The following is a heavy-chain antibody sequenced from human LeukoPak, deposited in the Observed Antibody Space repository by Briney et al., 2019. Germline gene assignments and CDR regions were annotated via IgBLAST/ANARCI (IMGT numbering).Heavy chain of an antibody. CDR1: GYTFTSYD. Sequence: GASVKVSCKASGYTFTSYDINWVRQATGQGLEWMGWMNPNSGNTGYAQKFQGRVTMTTDTSTSTAYMELRSLRSDDTAVYYCARDRRMYCSGGSCYSSLKLYGMDVWGQGTTVTVSS. CDR3: ARDRRMYCSGGSCYSSLKLYGMDV. V-gene: IGHV1-8*01. D-gene: IGHD2-15*01. CDR2: MNPNSGNT. J-gene: IGHJ6*02.